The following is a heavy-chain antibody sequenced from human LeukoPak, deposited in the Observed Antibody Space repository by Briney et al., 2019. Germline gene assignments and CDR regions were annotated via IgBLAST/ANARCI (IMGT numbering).Heavy chain of an antibody. J-gene: IGHJ3*02. CDR2: IYYSGST. CDR1: GGSISSSSYY. Sequence: PSETLSLTCTASGGSISSSSYYWGWIRQPPGKGLEWIGSIYYSGSTYYNPSLKSRVTISVDTSKNQFSLKLSSVTAADTAVYYCARHRLGYGIAVAVSAFDIWGQGTMVTVSS. CDR3: ARHRLGYGIAVAVSAFDI. V-gene: IGHV4-39*01. D-gene: IGHD6-19*01.